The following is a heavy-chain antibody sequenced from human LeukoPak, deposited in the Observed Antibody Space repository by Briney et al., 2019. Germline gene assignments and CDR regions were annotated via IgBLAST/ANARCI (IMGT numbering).Heavy chain of an antibody. D-gene: IGHD6-13*01. CDR1: GYTFSGYF. J-gene: IGHJ4*02. CDR2: INPNSGGT. V-gene: IGHV1-2*02. Sequence: ASVKVSCKASGYTFSGYFMHWVRQAPGQGLEWMGWINPNSGGTKYAQNFQGRVTMTRDTSISTAYMELSRLGSDDTAVYYCTRNFGAAAGRFDYWGQGTLVTVSS. CDR3: TRNFGAAAGRFDY.